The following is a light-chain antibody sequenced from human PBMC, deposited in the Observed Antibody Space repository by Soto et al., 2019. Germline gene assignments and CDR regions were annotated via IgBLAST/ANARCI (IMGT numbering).Light chain of an antibody. CDR1: QGIAPY. CDR2: ATS. Sequence: DVQMTQSPSSLSAFVGDRVAITCRASQGIAPYLAWFQQKPGKVPKLLIYATSTLQSGVSSRFGGSGSGTDFTLTISSLQPEDVATYYCQKYNSAPLTFGGGTRWIS. CDR3: QKYNSAPLT. J-gene: IGKJ4*01. V-gene: IGKV1-27*01.